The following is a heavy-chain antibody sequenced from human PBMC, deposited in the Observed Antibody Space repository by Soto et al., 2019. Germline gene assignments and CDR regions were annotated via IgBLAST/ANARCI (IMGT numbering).Heavy chain of an antibody. CDR2: IYYSGST. D-gene: IGHD5-12*01. V-gene: IGHV4-31*03. CDR3: AREEGGGYDHRWFDP. Sequence: QVQLQESGPGLVKPSQTLSLTCTVSGGSISSGGYYWSWIRQHPGKGLEWIGYIYYSGSTYYNPSLKSRVTISVDTSKNQFSLKLSSVTATDTAVYYCAREEGGGYDHRWFDPWGQGTLVTVSS. CDR1: GGSISSGGYY. J-gene: IGHJ5*02.